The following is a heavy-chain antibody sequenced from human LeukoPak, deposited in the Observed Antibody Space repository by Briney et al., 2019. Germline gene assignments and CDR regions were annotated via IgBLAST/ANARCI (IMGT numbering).Heavy chain of an antibody. CDR1: GGSISSYF. D-gene: IGHD6-19*01. V-gene: IGHV4-59*01. CDR2: IYYSRST. J-gene: IGHJ5*02. Sequence: SETLSLTCTVSGGSISSYFWSWIRQPPGKGLEWIGDIYYSRSTNYNPSLKSRVTISVDTSKNQFSLKLSPVAAADTAVYYCARAVAGTSWFDPWGQGTLVTVSS. CDR3: ARAVAGTSWFDP.